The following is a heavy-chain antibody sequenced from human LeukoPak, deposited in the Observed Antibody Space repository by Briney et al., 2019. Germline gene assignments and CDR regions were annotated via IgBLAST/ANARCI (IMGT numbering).Heavy chain of an antibody. D-gene: IGHD3-10*01. CDR2: MYTSGST. Sequence: SETLSLTCTVSGGSISSSSYYWSWIRQPAGKGLEWIGRMYTSGSTNYNPSLKSRVTISVDTSKNQLSLKLSSVTAADTAVYYCARVSGFGDPFDYWGQGTLVTVSS. CDR1: GGSISSSSYY. J-gene: IGHJ4*02. CDR3: ARVSGFGDPFDY. V-gene: IGHV4-61*02.